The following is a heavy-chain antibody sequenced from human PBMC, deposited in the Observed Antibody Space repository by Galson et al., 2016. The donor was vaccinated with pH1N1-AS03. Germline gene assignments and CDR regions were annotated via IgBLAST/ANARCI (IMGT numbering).Heavy chain of an antibody. CDR1: GYTFISHV. J-gene: IGHJ6*02. CDR3: ARGRGSYGMDV. CDR2: INAGNGNT. V-gene: IGHV1-3*01. D-gene: IGHD1-26*01. Sequence: VKVSCKASGYTFISHVMHWVRQAPGQRLEWMGWINAGNGNTTYSQSFQGRVTITRDTSASKAYMELSSLRSEDTAVYYCARGRGSYGMDVWGQGTTVTVSS.